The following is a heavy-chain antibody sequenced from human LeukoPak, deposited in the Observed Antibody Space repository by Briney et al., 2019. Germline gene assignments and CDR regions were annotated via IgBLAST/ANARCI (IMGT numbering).Heavy chain of an antibody. CDR1: GYTYINYG. J-gene: IGHJ4*02. D-gene: IGHD5-18*01. CDR3: ARVRERTGYSYGYFDY. CDR2: IIPIFGTA. Sequence: ASVKVSCKASGYTYINYGISWVRQAPGQGLEWMGGIIPIFGTANYAQKFQGRVTITADESTSTAYMELSSLRSEDTAVYYCARVRERTGYSYGYFDYWGQGTLVTVSS. V-gene: IGHV1-69*13.